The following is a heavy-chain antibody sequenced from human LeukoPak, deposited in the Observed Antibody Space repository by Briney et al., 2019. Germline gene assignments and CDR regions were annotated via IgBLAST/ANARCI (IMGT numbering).Heavy chain of an antibody. CDR2: IYSGGST. CDR3: ARDSPYYDSSGYYVF. D-gene: IGHD3-22*01. V-gene: IGHV3-53*01. J-gene: IGHJ4*02. CDR1: GFTVSSNY. Sequence: PGGSLRLSCAASGFTVSSNYMSWVRQAPGKGLEWVSVIYSGGSTYYADSVKGRFTISRDNSKNTLYLQMNSLRAEDTAVYYCARDSPYYDSSGYYVFGGQGTLVTVSS.